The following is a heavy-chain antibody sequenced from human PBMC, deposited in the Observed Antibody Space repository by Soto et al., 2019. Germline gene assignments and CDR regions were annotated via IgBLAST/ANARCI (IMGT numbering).Heavy chain of an antibody. CDR2: IKQDGSEK. CDR1: GFTFSSYW. J-gene: IGHJ6*02. V-gene: IGHV3-7*01. D-gene: IGHD4-4*01. CDR3: ARDEYSNYYYYYGMDV. Sequence: GGSLRLSCAASGFTFSSYWMSWVRQAPGKGLEWVANIKQDGSEKYYVDSVKGRFTISRDNAKNSLYLQMNSLRAEDTAVYYCARDEYSNYYYYYGMDVWGQGTTVTVSS.